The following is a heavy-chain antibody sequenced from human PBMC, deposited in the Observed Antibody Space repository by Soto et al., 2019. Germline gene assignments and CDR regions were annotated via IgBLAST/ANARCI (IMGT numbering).Heavy chain of an antibody. CDR3: AASIFYYGMDV. Sequence: GASLKISCKGSGYTFTNYWIGWVRQMPGKGLEWMGIIYTGDSDTKYNPSFQGQVTISADKSITTTYLRWTSLKASDTAIYYCAASIFYYGMDVWRQGPTVPVSS. V-gene: IGHV5-51*01. CDR1: GYTFTNYW. J-gene: IGHJ6*02. CDR2: IYTGDSDT.